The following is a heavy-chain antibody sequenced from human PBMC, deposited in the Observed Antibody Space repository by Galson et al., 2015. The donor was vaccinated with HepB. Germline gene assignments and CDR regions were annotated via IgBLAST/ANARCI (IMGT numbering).Heavy chain of an antibody. V-gene: IGHV3-23*01. CDR2: VSGSGGTT. CDR1: GFSFGIFA. CDR3: AKITSSWLSFDY. J-gene: IGHJ4*02. D-gene: IGHD6-13*01. Sequence: SLRLSCAASGFSFGIFAMSWVRQAPGKGLDWVSTVSGSGGTTYYADSVKGRFTISRDNSKKTLFLQMNSLRVEDMAVYYCAKITSSWLSFDYWGLGTLVTVSS.